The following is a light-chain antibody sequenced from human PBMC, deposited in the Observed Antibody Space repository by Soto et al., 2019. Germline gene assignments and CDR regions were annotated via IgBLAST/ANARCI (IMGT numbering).Light chain of an antibody. V-gene: IGLV1-47*01. CDR1: TSNIGSNY. CDR2: RNN. Sequence: QSLLTQPPSASGTPGQRLTISCSGSTSNIGSNYVYWYQQLPGTAPKLLIYRNNQRPSGVPDRFSGSKSGTSASLAISGLRSEDEADYYCAAWDDNLSVLFGGGTKLTVL. CDR3: AAWDDNLSVL. J-gene: IGLJ3*02.